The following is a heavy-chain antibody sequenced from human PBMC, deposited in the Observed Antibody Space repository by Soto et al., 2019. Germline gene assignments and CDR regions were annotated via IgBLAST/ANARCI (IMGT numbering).Heavy chain of an antibody. CDR2: ISSSSSYI. CDR1: GFTFSSYS. CDR3: ARDRPYYGSGSSIYYYRMDV. D-gene: IGHD3-10*01. V-gene: IGHV3-21*01. Sequence: GGSLRLSCAASGFTFSSYSMNWVRQAPGKGLEWVSSISSSSSYIYYADSVKGRFTISRDNAKNSLYLQMNSLRAEDTAVYYCARDRPYYGSGSSIYYYRMDVWGQGTTVTVSS. J-gene: IGHJ6*02.